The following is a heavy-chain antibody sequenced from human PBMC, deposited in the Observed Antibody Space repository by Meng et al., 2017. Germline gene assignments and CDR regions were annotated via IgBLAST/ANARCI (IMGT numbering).Heavy chain of an antibody. CDR3: ARDQWYSSSWYGSHYYYYGRDV. D-gene: IGHD6-13*01. Sequence: GESLKISCAASGFTFSSYAMHWVRQAPGKGLEWVAVISYDGSNKYYADSVKGRFTISRDNSKNTLYLQMNRLRAEDTAVYYCARDQWYSSSWYGSHYYYYGRDVWGQGTTVTVSS. V-gene: IGHV3-30*01. CDR1: GFTFSSYA. J-gene: IGHJ6*02. CDR2: ISYDGSNK.